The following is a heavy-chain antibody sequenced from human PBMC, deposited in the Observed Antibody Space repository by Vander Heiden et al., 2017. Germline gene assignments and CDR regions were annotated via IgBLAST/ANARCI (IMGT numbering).Heavy chain of an antibody. Sequence: QLVESGGGLVKPGRSLRLSCTASGSTFGADAMSWFRQAPGKGLEWVGFIGSKAYGGTTEYAASVKGRFTISRDDSKSIAYLQMNSLKTEDTAVYYCSLKYYYDSSGFSHFDYWGQGTLVTVSS. V-gene: IGHV3-49*05. J-gene: IGHJ4*02. CDR3: SLKYYYDSSGFSHFDY. D-gene: IGHD3-22*01. CDR1: GSTFGADA. CDR2: IGSKAYGGTT.